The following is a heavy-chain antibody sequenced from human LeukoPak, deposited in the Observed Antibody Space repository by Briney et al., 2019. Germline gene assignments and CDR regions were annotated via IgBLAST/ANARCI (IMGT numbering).Heavy chain of an antibody. J-gene: IGHJ4*02. D-gene: IGHD2-21*02. V-gene: IGHV3-53*01. CDR1: GFTFSSYS. Sequence: GGSLRLSCAASGFTFSSYSMNWVRQAPGKGLEWVSVIYSGFGTYYADSVKGRFTISRDNSKNTLYLQMNSLRAEDTAVYYCARVVGTPDYYFDYWGQGTLVTVSS. CDR2: IYSGFGT. CDR3: ARVVGTPDYYFDY.